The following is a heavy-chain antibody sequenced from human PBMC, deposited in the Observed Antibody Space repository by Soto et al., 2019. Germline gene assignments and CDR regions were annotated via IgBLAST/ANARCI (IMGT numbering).Heavy chain of an antibody. CDR1: GFTLSDSW. V-gene: IGHV3-7*05. CDR2: IKQDGGQK. J-gene: IGHJ4*02. Sequence: PGGSLRLSCVASGFTLSDSWMSWVRLAPGKGLEWVANIKQDGGQKYYVDSVMGRFTISRDNAKNSLFLQMNSLRAEDTAVYYCARNVRDGRYSPFDYWGQGTLVTVSS. D-gene: IGHD1-26*01. CDR3: ARNVRDGRYSPFDY.